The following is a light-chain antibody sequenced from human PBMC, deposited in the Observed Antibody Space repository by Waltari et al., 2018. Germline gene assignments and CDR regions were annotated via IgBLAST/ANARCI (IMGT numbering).Light chain of an antibody. CDR1: QSISTA. CDR2: AAF. J-gene: IGKJ4*01. CDR3: HQSYKAPQT. V-gene: IGKV1-39*01. Sequence: DIQMTQSPSSLSASVGDRVTITCRASQSISTALSWYLQKPGKAPKLLIYAAFLLQDGVPSRFRGSGSGTDFTLTISNLQPEDFATYFCHQSYKAPQTFGGGTRLEIK.